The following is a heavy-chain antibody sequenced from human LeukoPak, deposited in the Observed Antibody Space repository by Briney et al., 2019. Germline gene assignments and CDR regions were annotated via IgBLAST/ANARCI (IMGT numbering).Heavy chain of an antibody. V-gene: IGHV3-30*02. D-gene: IGHD5-12*01. CDR1: GFVLSGYG. J-gene: IGHJ5*02. CDR2: VRNDGSNE. Sequence: PGGSLRLSCTASGFVLSGYGMHWVRQAPGKGLEWVAFVRNDGSNEYYVGSVKGRFTISRDKSKNTLYLQMNSLRAEDTAVYSCAKESDSGYHSEGPKTWGLGTLVTVSS. CDR3: AKESDSGYHSEGPKT.